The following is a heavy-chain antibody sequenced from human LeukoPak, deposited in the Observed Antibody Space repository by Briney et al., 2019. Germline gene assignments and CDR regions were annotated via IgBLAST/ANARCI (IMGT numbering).Heavy chain of an antibody. CDR2: ISGSGGST. J-gene: IGHJ4*02. D-gene: IGHD3-10*01. CDR1: GFTFSSYW. Sequence: GGSLRLSCAASGFTFSSYWMHWVRQAPGKGLEWVSAISGSGGSTYYADSVKGRFTISRDNSKNTLYLQMNSLRAEDTAVYYCAKGAVQGYYGSGTPGHWGQGTLVTVSS. CDR3: AKGAVQGYYGSGTPGH. V-gene: IGHV3-23*01.